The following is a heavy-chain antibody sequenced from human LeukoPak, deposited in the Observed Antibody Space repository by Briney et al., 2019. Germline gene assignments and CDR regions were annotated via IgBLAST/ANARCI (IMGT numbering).Heavy chain of an antibody. J-gene: IGHJ5*02. V-gene: IGHV1-2*02. CDR2: INPNNGGT. Sequence: ASVKVSGKASGYTFTDYYMHWVRQAPGQGLEWMGWINPNNGGTNYAQKFQGRVSMTRDTSISTAYMELSRLRSDDTAVYYCARNTINWFDPWGQGVLVTVSS. D-gene: IGHD5-24*01. CDR3: ARNTINWFDP. CDR1: GYTFTDYY.